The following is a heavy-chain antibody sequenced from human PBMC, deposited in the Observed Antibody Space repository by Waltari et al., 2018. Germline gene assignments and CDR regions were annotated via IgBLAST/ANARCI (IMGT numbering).Heavy chain of an antibody. CDR1: VGTFSTYT. D-gene: IGHD1-1*01. CDR3: ARSGEMKGTVDY. J-gene: IGHJ4*02. Sequence: HVQLEQSGAEVKKPGSSVKVSCKAYVGTFSTYTVTWVRQAPGQALEWMGSIIPFLGISKYAQSLQARLTITVDQSTNTGYMELNNLRPEDTGVYYCARSGEMKGTVDYWGQGTLVTVSS. CDR2: IIPFLGIS. V-gene: IGHV1-69*02.